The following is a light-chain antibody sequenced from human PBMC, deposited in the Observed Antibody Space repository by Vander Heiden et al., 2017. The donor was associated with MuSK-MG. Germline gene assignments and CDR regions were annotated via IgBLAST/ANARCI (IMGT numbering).Light chain of an antibody. J-gene: IGLJ3*02. CDR2: GNI. CDR3: QTYDTSLSSWV. CDR1: SPNIGSGYD. V-gene: IGLV1-40*01. Sequence: QSVLTQPPSLSGAPGQRATVPCPGSSPNIGSGYDVHWYQQLPGAAPKLLIYGNINRPSGVPDRISGSKSGTSASLAITGLQADDEADYYCQTYDTSLSSWVFGGGTKLTVL.